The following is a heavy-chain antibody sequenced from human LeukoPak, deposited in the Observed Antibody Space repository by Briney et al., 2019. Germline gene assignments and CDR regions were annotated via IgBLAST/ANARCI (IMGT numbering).Heavy chain of an antibody. Sequence: GGSLRLSCAASGFPFSSYWMAWVRQAPGKGLEWVATITLDGSDSYYVDSVKGRFTVSRDNAKNSLYLQMNSLRVEDTAVFYCTTENLYVFENWGQGSLVTVSS. CDR2: ITLDGSDS. CDR3: TTENLYVFEN. V-gene: IGHV3-7*04. CDR1: GFPFSSYW. J-gene: IGHJ4*02. D-gene: IGHD2-8*01.